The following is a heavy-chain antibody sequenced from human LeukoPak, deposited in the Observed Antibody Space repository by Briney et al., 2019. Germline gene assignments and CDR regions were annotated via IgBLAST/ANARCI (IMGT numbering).Heavy chain of an antibody. CDR3: ARAPHHHYYDSSPSAFDI. CDR1: GFTFSHYW. Sequence: GGSLRLSCATSGFTFSHYWMSWVCQAPGKGLEWVANINLDGSKKYYVDSVKGRFTISRDNAKNSLYLQMNSLRAEDTAMYYCARAPHHHYYDSSPSAFDIWGQGTMVTVSS. CDR2: INLDGSKK. V-gene: IGHV3-7*01. J-gene: IGHJ3*02. D-gene: IGHD3-22*01.